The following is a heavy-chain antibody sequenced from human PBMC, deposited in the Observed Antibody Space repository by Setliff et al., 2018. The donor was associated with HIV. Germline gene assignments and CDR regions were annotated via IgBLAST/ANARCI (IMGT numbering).Heavy chain of an antibody. J-gene: IGHJ6*02. D-gene: IGHD4-4*01. V-gene: IGHV4-34*01. CDR2: INHSGST. Sequence: SETLSLTCAVYGGSFSGYYWSWIRQPPGKGLEWIGEINHSGSTNYNPSLKSRVTISVDTSKTQFSLSLTSVTAADTALYYCARDSGDDYSDYYYYGMDVWGQGTTVTVSS. CDR1: GGSFSGYY. CDR3: ARDSGDDYSDYYYYGMDV.